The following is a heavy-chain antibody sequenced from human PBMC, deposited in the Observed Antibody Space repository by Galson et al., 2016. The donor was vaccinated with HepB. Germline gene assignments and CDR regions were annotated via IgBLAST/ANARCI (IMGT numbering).Heavy chain of an antibody. CDR3: ARGGLNKNQLIRHYCYYMDV. J-gene: IGHJ6*03. Sequence: SLRLSCAASGFTFSSYGIHWVRQAPGKGLDWVAVIWYDGSNKFYADSVKGRFTISRDNSKNTLYLQMNSLGAEDTAVYYCARGGLNKNQLIRHYCYYMDVWGKGTTVTVSS. D-gene: IGHD2-2*01. CDR2: IWYDGSNK. CDR1: GFTFSSYG. V-gene: IGHV3-33*01.